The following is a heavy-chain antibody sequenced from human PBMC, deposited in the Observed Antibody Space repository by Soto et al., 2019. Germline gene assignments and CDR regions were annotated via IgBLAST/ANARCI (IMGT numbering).Heavy chain of an antibody. CDR1: GYTFTSDW. Sequence: EVLLVQSGAEVKKAGESLKISCKGSGYTFTSDWIDWVRQLPGKGLVRMGIISPDDSEIRYSPSFQGQGILSADKSLGTAYLQWNRLKASDSALYYCATLQGIKKYATGLTNFWGQGTLVTVSS. D-gene: IGHD2-8*01. J-gene: IGHJ4*02. CDR2: ISPDDSEI. CDR3: ATLQGIKKYATGLTNF. V-gene: IGHV5-51*01.